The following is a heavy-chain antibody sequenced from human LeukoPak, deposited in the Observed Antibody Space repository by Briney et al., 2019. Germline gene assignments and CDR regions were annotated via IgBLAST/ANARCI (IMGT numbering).Heavy chain of an antibody. J-gene: IGHJ3*02. CDR2: ISGYNGNA. CDR1: GYTFTSYG. V-gene: IGHV1-18*01. CDR3: ARERSSGYNDAFDI. D-gene: IGHD3-22*01. Sequence: EASVKVSCKASGYTFTSYGINWVRQAPGQGLEWMGWISGYNGNANYAQKLQGRVTMTRDMSTSTVYMELSSLRSEDTAVYYCARERSSGYNDAFDIWGQGTMVTVSS.